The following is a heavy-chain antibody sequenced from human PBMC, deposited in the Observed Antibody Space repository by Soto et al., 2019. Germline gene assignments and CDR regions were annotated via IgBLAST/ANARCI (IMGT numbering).Heavy chain of an antibody. CDR1: GGSFTSNNW. CDR3: ASRDTGSSVDY. J-gene: IGHJ4*02. CDR2: IYRTGST. Sequence: SETLSLTCAVSGGSFTSNNWWTWVRQPPGQGLEWIGEIYRTGSTNYNPSLKSRVTISLDKSENQFSLKVTSLTAADTAVYYCASRDTGSSVDYWGQGTLVTVSS. D-gene: IGHD3-22*01. V-gene: IGHV4-4*02.